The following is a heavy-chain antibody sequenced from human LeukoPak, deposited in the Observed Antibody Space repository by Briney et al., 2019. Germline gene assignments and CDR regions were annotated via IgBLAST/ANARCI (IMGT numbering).Heavy chain of an antibody. CDR1: GFSFSSYD. V-gene: IGHV3-48*03. CDR3: ARHPGDY. J-gene: IGHJ4*01. CDR2: ISSRGGSI. Sequence: GGSLRLSCSASGFSFSSYDMNWVRQAPGKGLERVSYISSRGGSIYYADSVKGRVTLSRDNANNSLYLQMNSLRAEDTAVYYCARHPGDYWGHGTLVTVSS.